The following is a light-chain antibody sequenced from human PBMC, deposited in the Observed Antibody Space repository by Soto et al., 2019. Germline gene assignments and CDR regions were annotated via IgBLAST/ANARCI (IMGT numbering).Light chain of an antibody. CDR1: SSDVGNYKY. CDR3: SSYAGRNLWV. J-gene: IGLJ3*02. Sequence: QSALTQPPSASGSPGQSVTISCTGTSSDVGNYKYVSWYQQHPGKAPKLMIYEVIKRPSGVPDRFSGSKSGNTASLTVSVLQVEDEADYYCSSYAGRNLWVFGGGTKLTVL. CDR2: EVI. V-gene: IGLV2-8*01.